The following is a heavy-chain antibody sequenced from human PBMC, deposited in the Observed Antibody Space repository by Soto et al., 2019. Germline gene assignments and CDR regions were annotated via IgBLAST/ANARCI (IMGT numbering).Heavy chain of an antibody. D-gene: IGHD3-22*01. V-gene: IGHV3-72*01. CDR1: GFSFSDYY. J-gene: IGHJ4*02. CDR2: TRNKASSYTT. Sequence: PGGFLRLSCAASGFSFSDYYINWVRQAPGKGLEWVGRTRNKASSYTTDYAAFVKGRFTISRDDSKNLIYLQMNSLKTEDTAVYYCAREGSSSGPDYEYWGQGTLVTVSS. CDR3: AREGSSSGPDYEY.